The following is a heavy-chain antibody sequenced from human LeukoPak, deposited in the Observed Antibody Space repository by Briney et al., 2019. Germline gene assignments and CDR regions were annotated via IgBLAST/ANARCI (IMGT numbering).Heavy chain of an antibody. CDR3: ARGASSSGYGY. CDR2: IKQDGSEK. D-gene: IGHD3-22*01. V-gene: IGHV3-7*01. Sequence: PGGSLRRSCAASGFTFSSYWMSWVRQTPGKGLEWVANIKQDGSEKYYVDSVKGRFTISRDNAKNSLYLQMNSLRAEDTAVYYCARGASSSGYGYWGQGTLVTVSS. J-gene: IGHJ4*02. CDR1: GFTFSSYW.